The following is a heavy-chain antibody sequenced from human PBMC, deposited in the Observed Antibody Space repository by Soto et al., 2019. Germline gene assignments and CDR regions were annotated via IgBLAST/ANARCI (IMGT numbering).Heavy chain of an antibody. CDR3: AHTQLNYYGSGSYYFDY. Sequence: QITLKESGPMLVKATQTLTLTCTFSGFSLSTSGVGVGWIRQPPGKALEWLALIYWDDDKRYSPSLKSRLTITKDTSKNQVVLIMTNMDPVDTATYYCAHTQLNYYGSGSYYFDYWGQGTLVTVSS. V-gene: IGHV2-5*02. J-gene: IGHJ4*02. CDR1: GFSLSTSGVG. D-gene: IGHD3-10*01. CDR2: IYWDDDK.